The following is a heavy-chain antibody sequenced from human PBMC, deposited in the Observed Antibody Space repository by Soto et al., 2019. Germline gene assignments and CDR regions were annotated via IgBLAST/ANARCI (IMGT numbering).Heavy chain of an antibody. CDR2: INPNSGGT. Sequence: ASVKVSWKASGYTFTGYYMHWVRQAPGQGLEWMGWINPNSGGTNYAQKFQGRVTMTRDTSISTAYMELSRLRSDDTAVYYCARVSILTGLLWFGELSPYYYGMDVWGQGTTVTVSS. CDR1: GYTFTGYY. J-gene: IGHJ6*02. V-gene: IGHV1-2*02. CDR3: ARVSILTGLLWFGELSPYYYGMDV. D-gene: IGHD3-10*01.